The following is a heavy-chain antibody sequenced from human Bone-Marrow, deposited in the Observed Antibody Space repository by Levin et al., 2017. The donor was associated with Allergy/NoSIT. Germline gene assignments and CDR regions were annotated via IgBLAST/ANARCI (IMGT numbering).Heavy chain of an antibody. D-gene: IGHD6-13*01. CDR2: IKQDGSEK. CDR1: GFTFNSYW. V-gene: IGHV3-7*01. CDR3: AREAAAANDY. Sequence: GGSLRLSCAASGFTFNSYWMSWVRQAPGKGLEWVANIKQDGSEKYYVDSVKGRFSISRDNAKNSLYLEMNSLRADDTALYYCAREAAAANDYWGQGTLVTVSS. J-gene: IGHJ4*02.